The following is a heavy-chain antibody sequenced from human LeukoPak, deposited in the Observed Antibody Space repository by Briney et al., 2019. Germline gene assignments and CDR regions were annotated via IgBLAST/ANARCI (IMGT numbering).Heavy chain of an antibody. CDR2: ISYDGSNK. Sequence: GGSLRLSCAASGFTFSSYAMHWVRQAPGKGLEWVAVISYDGSNKYYADSVKGRFTISRDNSKNTLYLQMNSLRAEDTAVYYCAKLGLRGYCSSTSCYGWSDYWGQGTLVTVSS. CDR3: AKLGLRGYCSSTSCYGWSDY. J-gene: IGHJ4*02. D-gene: IGHD2-2*01. CDR1: GFTFSSYA. V-gene: IGHV3-30-3*02.